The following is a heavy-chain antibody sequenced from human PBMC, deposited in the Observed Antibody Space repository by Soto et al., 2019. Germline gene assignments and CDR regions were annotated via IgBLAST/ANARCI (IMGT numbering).Heavy chain of an antibody. Sequence: GASVKVSCKASGGTFSSYAISWVRQAPGQGLEWMGGIIPIFGTANYAQKFQGRVTITADESTSTTYMELSSLRSEDTAVYYCSRRRFEPLRYFDWPYPVDYWGQGTLVTVSS. CDR2: IIPIFGTA. CDR1: GGTFSSYA. J-gene: IGHJ4*02. D-gene: IGHD3-9*01. CDR3: SRRRFEPLRYFDWPYPVDY. V-gene: IGHV1-69*13.